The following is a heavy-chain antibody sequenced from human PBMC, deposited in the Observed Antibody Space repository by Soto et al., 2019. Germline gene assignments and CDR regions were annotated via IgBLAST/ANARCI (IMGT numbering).Heavy chain of an antibody. J-gene: IGHJ6*02. CDR1: GGTFSSYA. CDR2: IIPIFGTA. CDR3: ARSVRFLEWLGPYGMDV. Sequence: QVQLVQSGAEVKKPGSSVKVSCKASGGTFSSYAISWVRQAPGQGLEWMGGIIPIFGTANYAQKFQGRVTITADESKSTAYMELSSLRAEDTAVYYWARSVRFLEWLGPYGMDVWGQGTTVTVSS. V-gene: IGHV1-69*01. D-gene: IGHD3-3*01.